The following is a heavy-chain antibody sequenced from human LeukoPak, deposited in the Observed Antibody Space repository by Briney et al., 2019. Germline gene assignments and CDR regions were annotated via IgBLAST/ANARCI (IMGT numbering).Heavy chain of an antibody. CDR3: AKGPQPIVVVPAAANWFDP. J-gene: IGHJ5*02. CDR1: GFTFDDYG. V-gene: IGHV3-23*01. D-gene: IGHD2-2*01. Sequence: PGGSLRLSCAASGFTFDDYGMSWVRQAPGKGLEWVSAISGSGGSTYYADSVKGRFTISRDNSKNTLYLQMNSLRAEDTAVYYCAKGPQPIVVVPAAANWFDPWGQGTLVTVSS. CDR2: ISGSGGST.